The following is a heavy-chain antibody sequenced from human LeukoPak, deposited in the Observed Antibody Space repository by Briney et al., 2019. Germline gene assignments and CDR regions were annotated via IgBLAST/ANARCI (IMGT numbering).Heavy chain of an antibody. CDR2: INPNNGDA. D-gene: IGHD2-8*01. V-gene: IGHV1-2*07. CDR1: GYAFSGAY. CDR3: ATEIGGVPY. Sequence: ASVKVSCKTSGYAFSGAYDIYWVRQAPGQGLECMGWINPNNGDANYGHKFRGRVTMTRDTSISTAYMEVNVVTFDDTAVYYCATEIGGVPYWGKGTQLTVSS. J-gene: IGHJ4*02.